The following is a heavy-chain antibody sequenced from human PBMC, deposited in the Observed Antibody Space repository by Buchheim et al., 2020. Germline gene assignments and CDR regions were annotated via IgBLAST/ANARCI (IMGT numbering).Heavy chain of an antibody. V-gene: IGHV1-46*03. CDR3: TREPPTTTDAFDI. J-gene: IGHJ3*02. D-gene: IGHD4-11*01. Sequence: QVQLVQSGAEVKKPGASVKVSCKASGYTFTNYLIHWVRQAPGHGLEWMEMINPSDGYTYLAQKFQGRVTLPSDTSTSTVSMELSSMRSEDRAVYYGTREPPTTTDAFDIWGQGT. CDR1: GYTFTNYL. CDR2: INPSDGYT.